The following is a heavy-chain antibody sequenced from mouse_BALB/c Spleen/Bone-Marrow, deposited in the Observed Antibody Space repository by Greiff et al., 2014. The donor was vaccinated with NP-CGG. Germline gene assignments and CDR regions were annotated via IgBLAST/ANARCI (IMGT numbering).Heavy chain of an antibody. Sequence: VQLQESGPGLVAPSQCLSITCTVSGFSLSTYGVHWVRQPPGKGLEWLGVIWGGGSRNYNSDLMYRLSISKDNSKSQLYLKRNSLQTEDTSMYYCAKPTPRFFPIDYWGQGTSLTVSS. J-gene: IGHJ4*01. V-gene: IGHV2-9*02. CDR3: AKPTPRFFPIDY. CDR2: IWGGGSR. CDR1: GFSLSTYG. D-gene: IGHD6-1*01.